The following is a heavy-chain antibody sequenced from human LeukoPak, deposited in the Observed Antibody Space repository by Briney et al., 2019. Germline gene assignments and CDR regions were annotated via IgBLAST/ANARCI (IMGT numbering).Heavy chain of an antibody. D-gene: IGHD6-19*01. V-gene: IGHV1-46*01. Sequence: ASVKVACKPSGYTFTSYYIHWVRQAPGQGLAWMGIINPSGGSTSYAQKFQGRVTMTRDTSTSTVYMELSSLRSEDTAVYYCARGGYSSGWYSGAEYFQHWGQGTLVTVSS. CDR3: ARGGYSSGWYSGAEYFQH. CDR2: INPSGGST. CDR1: GYTFTSYY. J-gene: IGHJ1*01.